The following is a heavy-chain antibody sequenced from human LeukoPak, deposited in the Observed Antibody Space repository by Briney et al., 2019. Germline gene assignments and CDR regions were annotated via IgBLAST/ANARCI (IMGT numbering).Heavy chain of an antibody. D-gene: IGHD6-25*01. CDR2: TSKDGSHT. Sequence: GGSLRLSCAASGFTFSDFWMHWVRQAPGKGPEWLSRTSKDGSHTVHADSAKGRFTASRDNTKNTVYLEVTNLRPEDTAVYYCTRGGYSGSYYRFSWGQGTPVTVAS. CDR1: GFTFSDFW. J-gene: IGHJ4*02. V-gene: IGHV3-74*01. CDR3: TRGGYSGSYYRFS.